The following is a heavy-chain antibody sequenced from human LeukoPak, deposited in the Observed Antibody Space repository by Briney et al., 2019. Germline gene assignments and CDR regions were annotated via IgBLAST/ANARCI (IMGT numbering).Heavy chain of an antibody. V-gene: IGHV1-2*02. CDR2: INPNSGTT. D-gene: IGHD3-9*01. J-gene: IGHJ4*02. CDR1: GYTFTAYY. Sequence: GASVKVSCKATGYTFTAYYMQWVRQAPGQGLEWMGWINPNSGTTNCAQKFQGRVTMTRDTSISTAYMELNRLRSDDTAIYYCARDAPEPRWIWVLRYFDNEFDYWGQGTLVTVST. CDR3: ARDAPEPRWIWVLRYFDNEFDY.